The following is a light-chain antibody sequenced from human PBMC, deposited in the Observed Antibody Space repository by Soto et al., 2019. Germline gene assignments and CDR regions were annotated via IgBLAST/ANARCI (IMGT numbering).Light chain of an antibody. J-gene: IGLJ3*02. Sequence: QSVLTQPASLSGSPGQSITISCTGTRSDIGSYNSIAWYQQHPGKAPRVVIFGVTKRPSGISDRFSGSKSGYTASLTISGLQVEDEADYFCFSYAGSSTWVFGGGTKLTVL. CDR3: FSYAGSSTWV. CDR1: RSDIGSYNS. V-gene: IGLV2-23*02. CDR2: GVT.